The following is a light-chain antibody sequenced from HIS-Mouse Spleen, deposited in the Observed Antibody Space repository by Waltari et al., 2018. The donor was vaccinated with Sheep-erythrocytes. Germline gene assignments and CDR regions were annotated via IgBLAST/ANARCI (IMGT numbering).Light chain of an antibody. J-gene: IGLJ3*02. CDR1: SSDVGSYNL. V-gene: IGLV2-23*01. Sequence: QSALTQPASVSGSPGQSITISCTGTSSDVGSYNLVSWYQQHPGKAPKLMIYEGRKRASGFSTLFSCSTPGNTASLTISGLQAEDEADYYCCSYAGSSTPWVFGGGTKLTVL. CDR2: EGR. CDR3: CSYAGSSTPWV.